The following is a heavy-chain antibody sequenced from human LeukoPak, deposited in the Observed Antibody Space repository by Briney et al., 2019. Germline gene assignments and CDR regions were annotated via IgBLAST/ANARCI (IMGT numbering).Heavy chain of an antibody. CDR3: AKVPSIVRGVAFDY. Sequence: PAGSLRLSCAASGFTFSSDAMSWVRQAPGKGLEWVSAISGSDGSTYYEDSGKGGFTISRDNSNNTVYLQMHSLRAEDTAVYYCAKVPSIVRGVAFDYWGQGTLVTVSS. CDR1: GFTFSSDA. D-gene: IGHD3-10*01. CDR2: ISGSDGST. V-gene: IGHV3-23*01. J-gene: IGHJ4*02.